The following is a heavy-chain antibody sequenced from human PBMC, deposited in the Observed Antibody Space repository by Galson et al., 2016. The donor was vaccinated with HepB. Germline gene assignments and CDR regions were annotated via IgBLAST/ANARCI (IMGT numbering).Heavy chain of an antibody. CDR2: INPGNGNT. D-gene: IGHD4/OR15-4a*01. J-gene: IGHJ5*02. CDR1: GYTFTTYA. Sequence: SVKVSCKASGYTFTTYALHWVRQAPGQRLEWMGWINPGNGNTKYSQKFQGRVTFTSDTSASTAYMEVSSLTAADTAVYFCARNLTITSRVDHSVRHTCFDPWGQGVLVTVAS. V-gene: IGHV1-3*01. CDR3: ARNLTITSRVDHSVRHTCFDP.